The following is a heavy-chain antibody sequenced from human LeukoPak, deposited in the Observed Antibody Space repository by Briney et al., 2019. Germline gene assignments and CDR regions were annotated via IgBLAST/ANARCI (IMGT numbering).Heavy chain of an antibody. CDR1: GGSISSSNW. Sequence: PSGTLSLTCAVSGGSISSSNWWSWVRQPPGKGLEWIGEIYHSGSTNYNPSLKSRVTISVDKSKNQFSLKLSSVTAADTAVYYCARTYSGYDSSSWFWFDPWGQGTLVTVSS. CDR3: ARTYSGYDSSSWFWFDP. J-gene: IGHJ5*02. D-gene: IGHD5-12*01. V-gene: IGHV4-4*02. CDR2: IYHSGST.